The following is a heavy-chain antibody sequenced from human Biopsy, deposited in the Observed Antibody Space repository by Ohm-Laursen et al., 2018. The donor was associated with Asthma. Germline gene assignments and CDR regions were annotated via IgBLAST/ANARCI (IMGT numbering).Heavy chain of an antibody. Sequence: SLRPSCAASGFDFSDCTMNWVRQAPGKGLEWVSSISSLSRYKYYSDSLRGRVTISRDNAKSSLHLQMSSLRAEDTAVYYCARFKRGYSYGYAGVFDYWGQGTLVTVSS. J-gene: IGHJ4*02. CDR2: ISSLSRYK. CDR1: GFDFSDCT. D-gene: IGHD5-18*01. V-gene: IGHV3-21*01. CDR3: ARFKRGYSYGYAGVFDY.